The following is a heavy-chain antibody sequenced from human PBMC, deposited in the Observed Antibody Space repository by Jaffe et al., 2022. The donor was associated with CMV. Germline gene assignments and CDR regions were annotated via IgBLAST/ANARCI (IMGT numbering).Heavy chain of an antibody. D-gene: IGHD6-19*01. J-gene: IGHJ1*01. Sequence: EVQLVESGGGLVQPGGSLRLSCAASGFTFSSYEMNWVRQAPGKGLEWVSYISSSGSTIYYADSVKGRFTISRDNAKNSLYLQMNSLRAEDTAVYYCARGGQSSGWYEYFQHWGQGTLVTVSS. V-gene: IGHV3-48*03. CDR2: ISSSGSTI. CDR1: GFTFSSYE. CDR3: ARGGQSSGWYEYFQH.